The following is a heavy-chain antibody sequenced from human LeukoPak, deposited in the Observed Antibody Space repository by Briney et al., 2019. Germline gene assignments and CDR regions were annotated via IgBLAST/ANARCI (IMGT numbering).Heavy chain of an antibody. D-gene: IGHD3-22*01. Sequence: SSETLSLTCTVSGGSMSSNTYYWSWLRQPAGKGLEWIGRIDTSGSTNYNPSLKSRATISVDTSKNQFSLKLSSVTAADTAVYYCAIDRGYYDSSGYVHWLDPWGQGTLVTVSS. V-gene: IGHV4-61*02. CDR2: IDTSGST. CDR1: GGSMSSNTYY. J-gene: IGHJ5*02. CDR3: AIDRGYYDSSGYVHWLDP.